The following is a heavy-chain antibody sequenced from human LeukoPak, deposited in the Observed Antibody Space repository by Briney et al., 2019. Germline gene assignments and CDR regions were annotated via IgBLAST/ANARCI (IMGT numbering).Heavy chain of an antibody. J-gene: IGHJ6*02. CDR2: ISPSGGTT. CDR3: ARALGWQLEGYGMDV. Sequence: RASVKVSCKASGNTFSSYFIHWVRQAPGHGLEWMGIISPSGGTTSYAQEFQGRVTMTRDTYISTAYMELSRLRSDDTAVYYCARALGWQLEGYGMDVWGQGTTVTVSS. D-gene: IGHD4-23*01. V-gene: IGHV1-46*01. CDR1: GNTFSSYF.